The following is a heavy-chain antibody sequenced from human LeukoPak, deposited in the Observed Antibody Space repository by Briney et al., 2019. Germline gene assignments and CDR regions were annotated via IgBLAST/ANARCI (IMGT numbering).Heavy chain of an antibody. Sequence: GESLQISCQGSGYRFTSYWIGWVRPMPGKGLGWMGIIYPGDSDTRYSPSFQGQVTISADKSISTAYLQWSSLKASDTAMYYCARQILYDSSTSCCPFDYWGQGTLVTVSS. CDR1: GYRFTSYW. J-gene: IGHJ4*02. CDR2: IYPGDSDT. V-gene: IGHV5-51*01. D-gene: IGHD2-2*01. CDR3: ARQILYDSSTSCCPFDY.